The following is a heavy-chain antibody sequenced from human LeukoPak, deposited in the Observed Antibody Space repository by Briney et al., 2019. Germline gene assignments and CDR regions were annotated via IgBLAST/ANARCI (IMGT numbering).Heavy chain of an antibody. CDR3: ARDAQRGFDYSNSLQY. V-gene: IGHV3-33*01. J-gene: IGHJ4*02. CDR1: GFTFNHYG. Sequence: GGSLRLSCAATGFTFNHYGMHWVRQAPGKGLEWVAVIWSDGTNRYYTGSVKGRFTISRVDSRNTVYLQMNTLRPEDMGMYYCARDAQRGFDYSNSLQYWGQGTPVTVST. D-gene: IGHD4-11*01. CDR2: IWSDGTNR.